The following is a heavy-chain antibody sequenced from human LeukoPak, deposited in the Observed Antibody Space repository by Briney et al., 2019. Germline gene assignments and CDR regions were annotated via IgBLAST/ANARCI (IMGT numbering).Heavy chain of an antibody. CDR1: GFTFSTYG. CDR3: AKDGWGYCSGGSCYPDGFDY. Sequence: GGSLRLSCAASGFTFSTYGMHWVRQAPGKGLEWVAVISYDGSNKYYEDSVKGRFTISRDDSKNTLYLQMNSLRAEDTAVYYCAKDGWGYCSGGSCYPDGFDYWGQGTLVTVSS. V-gene: IGHV3-30*18. D-gene: IGHD2-15*01. CDR2: ISYDGSNK. J-gene: IGHJ4*02.